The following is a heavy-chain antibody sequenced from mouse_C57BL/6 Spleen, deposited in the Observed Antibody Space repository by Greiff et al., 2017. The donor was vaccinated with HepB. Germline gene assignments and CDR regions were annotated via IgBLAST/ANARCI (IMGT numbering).Heavy chain of an antibody. CDR3: AHYYGSSLFAY. J-gene: IGHJ3*01. CDR2: IYPRSGNT. CDR1: GYTFTSYG. D-gene: IGHD1-1*01. Sequence: VQGVESGAELARPGASVKLSCKASGYTFTSYGISWVKQRTGQGLEWIGEIYPRSGNTYYNEKFKGKATLTADKSSSTAYMELRSLTSEDSAVYFCAHYYGSSLFAYWGQGTLVTVSA. V-gene: IGHV1-81*01.